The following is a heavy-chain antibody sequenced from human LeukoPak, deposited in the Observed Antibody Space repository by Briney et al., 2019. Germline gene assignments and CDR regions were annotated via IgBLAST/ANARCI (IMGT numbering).Heavy chain of an antibody. J-gene: IGHJ4*02. CDR1: GFTFSDYY. CDR2: ISSSGSTI. CDR3: ARNPGKDIVVGVAVLDY. D-gene: IGHD2-15*01. Sequence: GGSLRLSCAASGFTFSDYYMSWIRQAPGKGLEWVSYISSSGSTIYYADSVKGRFTISRDNAKNSLYLQMNSLRAEDTAVDYCARNPGKDIVVGVAVLDYWGQGTLVNVSS. V-gene: IGHV3-11*01.